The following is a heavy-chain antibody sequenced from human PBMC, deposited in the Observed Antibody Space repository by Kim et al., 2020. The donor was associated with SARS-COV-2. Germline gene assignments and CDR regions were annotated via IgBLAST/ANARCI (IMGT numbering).Heavy chain of an antibody. CDR3: TRGSDDYVWGNSFDY. CDR2: IIPVFGSA. V-gene: IGHV1-69*13. J-gene: IGHJ4*02. CDR1: GGTFNKYT. D-gene: IGHD3-16*01. Sequence: SVKVSCKASGGTFNKYTINWVRQAPGQGLEWMGGIIPVFGSANYAQKFQDRATFTADESTSSAYMELTSLKSEDTAIYYFTRGSDDYVWGNSFDYWGQGTLVTVSS.